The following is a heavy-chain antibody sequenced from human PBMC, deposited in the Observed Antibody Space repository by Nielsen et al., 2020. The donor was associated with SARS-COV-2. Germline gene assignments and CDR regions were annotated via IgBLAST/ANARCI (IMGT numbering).Heavy chain of an antibody. D-gene: IGHD6-13*01. V-gene: IGHV3-23*01. CDR1: GFTFSSYA. CDR3: AQRGSSWEEYFQH. Sequence: GESLKISCAASGFTFSSYAMSWVRQAPGKGLEWVSAISGSGGGTYYADSVKGRFTISRDNSKNTLYLQMNSLRAEDTAVYYCAQRGSSWEEYFQHWGQGTLVTVSS. J-gene: IGHJ1*01. CDR2: ISGSGGGT.